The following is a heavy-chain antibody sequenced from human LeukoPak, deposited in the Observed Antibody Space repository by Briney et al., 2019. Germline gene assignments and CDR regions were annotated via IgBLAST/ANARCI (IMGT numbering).Heavy chain of an antibody. CDR3: ARESGGGVIIPAAILDY. Sequence: SETLSLTCTVSGGPISSYYWSWIRQPAGKGLEWIGRISTNGGTSYNPSLKGRVTISVDKSKNQLSLKLTSVTAADTAVYYCARESGGGVIIPAAILDYWGQGTLVTVSS. V-gene: IGHV4-4*07. D-gene: IGHD2-2*01. CDR1: GGPISSYY. CDR2: ISTNGGT. J-gene: IGHJ4*02.